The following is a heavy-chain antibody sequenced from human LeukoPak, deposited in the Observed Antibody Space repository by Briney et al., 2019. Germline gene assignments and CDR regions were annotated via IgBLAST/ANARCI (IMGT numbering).Heavy chain of an antibody. J-gene: IGHJ6*03. D-gene: IGHD2-2*03. Sequence: SETLSLTCTVSGGSISSYYWSWIRQPAGKGLEWIGRIYTSGSTSYNPSLKSRVTMSVDTSKNQFSLKLSSVTAADTAVYYCARDLVDVVVVPAATYYYYYYMDVWGKGTTVTVSS. CDR2: IYTSGST. V-gene: IGHV4-4*07. CDR3: ARDLVDVVVVPAATYYYYYYMDV. CDR1: GGSISSYY.